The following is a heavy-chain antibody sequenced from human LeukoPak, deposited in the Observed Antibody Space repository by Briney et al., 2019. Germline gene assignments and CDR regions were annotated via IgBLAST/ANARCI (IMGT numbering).Heavy chain of an antibody. J-gene: IGHJ4*02. Sequence: GASVKVSCKASGYTFTSYDINWVRQATGQGLEWMGWMNPNSGNTGYAQKFQGRVTITRNTSISTAYMELSSLRSEDTAVYYCATWYYYDSSGYYYYWGQGTLVTVSS. V-gene: IGHV1-8*03. CDR3: ATWYYYDSSGYYYY. CDR1: GYTFTSYD. D-gene: IGHD3-22*01. CDR2: MNPNSGNT.